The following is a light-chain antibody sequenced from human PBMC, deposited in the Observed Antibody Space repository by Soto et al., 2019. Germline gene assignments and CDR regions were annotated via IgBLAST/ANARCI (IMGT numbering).Light chain of an antibody. CDR3: QQYGSSPRT. CDR2: GVS. CDR1: QSVAGN. V-gene: IGKV3-15*01. J-gene: IGKJ1*01. Sequence: ETVMTQSPATLSVSPGERVTLSCRASQSVAGNLAWYQQKPGQPPRLLIYGVSTRATGVPARFSGSGSGTDFTLTISRLEPEDFAVYYCQQYGSSPRTFGQGTKVDIK.